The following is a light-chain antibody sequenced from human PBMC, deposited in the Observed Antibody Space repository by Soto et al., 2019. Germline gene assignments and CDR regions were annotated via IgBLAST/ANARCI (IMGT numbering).Light chain of an antibody. CDR3: SSYTSSSTYV. J-gene: IGLJ1*01. CDR2: DVS. V-gene: IGLV2-14*01. CDR1: SSDVGGYNY. Sequence: QSALTQPASVSGSPGQSITISCTGNSSDVGGYNYVSWYQQHPGKAPKLMIYDVSNRPSGLSNRFSGSKSGNMASLTISGLQAEDEADYYCSSYTSSSTYVFGTGTKLTVL.